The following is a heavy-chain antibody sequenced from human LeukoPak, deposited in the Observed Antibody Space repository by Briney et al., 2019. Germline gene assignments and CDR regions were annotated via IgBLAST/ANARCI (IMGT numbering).Heavy chain of an antibody. CDR2: IYYSGST. D-gene: IGHD3-3*01. CDR1: GGSISSYY. CDR3: ARGGHHYDFWSGDPYYFDY. V-gene: IGHV4-59*01. Sequence: PSETLSLTCTVSGGSISSYYWSWIRQPPGKGLEWIGYIYYSGSTNYNPSLKSRVTISVDASKNQFSLKLSSVTAADTAVYYCARGGHHYDFWSGDPYYFDYWGQGTLVTVSS. J-gene: IGHJ4*02.